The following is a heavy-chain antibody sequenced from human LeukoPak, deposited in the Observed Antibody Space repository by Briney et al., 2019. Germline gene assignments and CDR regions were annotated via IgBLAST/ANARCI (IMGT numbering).Heavy chain of an antibody. V-gene: IGHV4-4*02. CDR3: AREGGFYRPLDY. Sequence: KPSGTLSLTCGVSGGSVTNTNWWTWVRQPPGKGLGWSGEFHLDGRPNYNPSLESRLTMSLDVYENQVSLKLPSVTAADTAVYYCAREGGFYRPLDYSGQGTLVTVSS. J-gene: IGHJ4*02. CDR1: GGSVTNTNW. CDR2: FHLDGRP. D-gene: IGHD3-3*01.